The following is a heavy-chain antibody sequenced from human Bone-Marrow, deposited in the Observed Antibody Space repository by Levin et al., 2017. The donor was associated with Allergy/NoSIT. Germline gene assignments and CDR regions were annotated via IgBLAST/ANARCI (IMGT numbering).Heavy chain of an antibody. Sequence: GGSLRLSCAASGFTFSSYAMTWVRQAPGKGLAWVSTIISGGSTYYADSVEGRFTISRDNSKNTLYLQMNTLRADDTAVYYCAKGGGGPLSDAFDSWGQGTMVTVSS. J-gene: IGHJ3*02. CDR3: AKGGGGPLSDAFDS. D-gene: IGHD2-15*01. V-gene: IGHV3-23*01. CDR1: GFTFSSYA. CDR2: IISGGST.